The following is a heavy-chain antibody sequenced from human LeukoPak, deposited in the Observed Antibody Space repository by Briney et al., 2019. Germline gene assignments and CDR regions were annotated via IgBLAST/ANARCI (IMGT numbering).Heavy chain of an antibody. CDR1: GGSINSCRYY. CDR3: AGVNYYDSSGAYYYMDV. V-gene: IGHV4-39*07. CDR2: MCYTGST. D-gene: IGHD3-22*01. Sequence: SETLSLTCTVSGGSINSCRYYWGWIRQPPGKGLEWIGSMCYTGSTYYNPSLKSRVTISIDTSKSQFSLKLSSVTAADTAVYYCAGVNYYDSSGAYYYMDVWGRGTTVTVSS. J-gene: IGHJ6*03.